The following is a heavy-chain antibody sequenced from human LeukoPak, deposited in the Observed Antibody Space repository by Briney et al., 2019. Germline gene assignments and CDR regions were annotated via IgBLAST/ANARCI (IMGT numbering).Heavy chain of an antibody. D-gene: IGHD3-22*01. CDR1: GFTFSSYA. J-gene: IGHJ5*02. V-gene: IGHV3-23*01. CDR3: AKDQEIVVVIKGNWFDL. CDR2: ISGSGGST. Sequence: GGSLRLSCAASGFTFSSYAMSWVRQAPGKGLEWVSAISGSGGSTYYADSVKGRFTISRDNSKNTLFLQMNSLRAEDTAVYYCAKDQEIVVVIKGNWFDLWAQGTLVTVSS.